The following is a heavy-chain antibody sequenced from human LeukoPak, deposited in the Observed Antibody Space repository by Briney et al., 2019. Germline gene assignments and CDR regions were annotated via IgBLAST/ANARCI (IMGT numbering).Heavy chain of an antibody. J-gene: IGHJ4*02. Sequence: GESLKISCKGSGYSFTNYWIGWVRQMPGQGLEWMGSIYSGDLDARYSPSFQGQVTISVDKSINTAYLQWSSLKASDTAVYYCARGGRNGYRVLDQWGQGTLVTVSS. CDR1: GYSFTNYW. V-gene: IGHV5-51*01. D-gene: IGHD5-24*01. CDR2: IYSGDLDA. CDR3: ARGGRNGYRVLDQ.